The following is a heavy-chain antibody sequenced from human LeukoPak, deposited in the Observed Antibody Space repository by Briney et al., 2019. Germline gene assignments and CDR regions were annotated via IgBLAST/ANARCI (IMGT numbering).Heavy chain of an antibody. Sequence: GPSVMVSCKASGYTFTNYGISLVRQAPGQGLEWMGWISIYNGNTDYAQKLRGRVTMTTDTSTSTAYMELRSLRSDDTAVYYCAKITYDFWSGYYMPDDAWGQGTLVAVSS. CDR2: ISIYNGNT. D-gene: IGHD3-3*01. J-gene: IGHJ5*02. CDR3: AKITYDFWSGYYMPDDA. CDR1: GYTFTNYG. V-gene: IGHV1-18*01.